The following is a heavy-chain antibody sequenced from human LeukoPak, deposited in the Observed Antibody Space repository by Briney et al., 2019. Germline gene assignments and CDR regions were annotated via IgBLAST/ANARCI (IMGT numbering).Heavy chain of an antibody. CDR3: ARETTLAGFASGLGFNY. CDR2: IYGGGNT. D-gene: IGHD6-19*01. J-gene: IGHJ4*02. V-gene: IGHV4-59*01. Sequence: SETLSLTCTVSGASISSWYWSWIRQPPGKGLEWIGYIYGGGNTNYNPSLKSRITMSIDTSKNQFSLELTSVTAADTATYYCARETTLAGFASGLGFNYWGQGILVTVSS. CDR1: GASISSWY.